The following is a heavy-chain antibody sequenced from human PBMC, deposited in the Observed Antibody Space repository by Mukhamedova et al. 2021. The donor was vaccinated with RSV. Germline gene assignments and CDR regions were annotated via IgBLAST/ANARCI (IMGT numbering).Heavy chain of an antibody. Sequence: GLEWVGFIRSKAYGGTTEYAASVKGRFTISRDDSKSIAYLQMNSLKTEDTAVYYCTRDPDKRHYYDSSGSFDYWVKGTLVTVSS. CDR2: IRSKAYGGTT. CDR3: TRDPDKRHYYDSSGSFDY. J-gene: IGHJ4*02. D-gene: IGHD3-22*01. V-gene: IGHV3-49*02.